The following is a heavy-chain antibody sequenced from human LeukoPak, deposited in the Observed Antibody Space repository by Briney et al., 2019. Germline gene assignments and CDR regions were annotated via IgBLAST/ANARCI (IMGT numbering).Heavy chain of an antibody. CDR2: IGGNGGST. Sequence: GGSLRLSCAASGFTFSSYAMSWVRQAPGKGLEWVSTIGGNGGSTYYADSVKGRFTISRDNSKNTLYLQMNSLRAEDTAVYYCARGPVTKFEIWGQGTILTVSS. CDR1: GFTFSSYA. J-gene: IGHJ3*02. D-gene: IGHD4-17*01. CDR3: ARGPVTKFEI. V-gene: IGHV3-23*01.